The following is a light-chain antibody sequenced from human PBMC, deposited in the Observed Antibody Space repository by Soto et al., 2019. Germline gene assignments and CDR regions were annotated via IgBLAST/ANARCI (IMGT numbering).Light chain of an antibody. CDR2: MGS. V-gene: IGKV2-28*01. CDR1: QSLLHSNGYNY. Sequence: IVMTQSPLSLPVTPGEPASISCRSSQSLLHSNGYNYLDWYLQKPGQSPQILIYMGSNRASGVPDRFSGSGSCTDFTLKISRVEAEDVGVYYCMQALHTPLTFGGGTKVEIK. CDR3: MQALHTPLT. J-gene: IGKJ4*01.